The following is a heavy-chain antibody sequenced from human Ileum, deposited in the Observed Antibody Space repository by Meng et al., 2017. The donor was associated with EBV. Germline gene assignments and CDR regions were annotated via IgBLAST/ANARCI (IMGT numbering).Heavy chain of an antibody. CDR1: GGSFSNYY. CDR2: ISHTGTT. V-gene: IGHV4-34*01. CDR3: ARYGTCGANSFYCFDP. Sequence: QAQPQQGGAGLLKRPESLSLTSGVYGGSFSNYYWYWIRQPPGKGREGIGEISHTGTTKYNPSLKNRVTILLDTSNNQFSLNLNSVTAADTALYYCARYGTCGANSFYCFDPWGQGTLVTVSS. D-gene: IGHD4-23*01. J-gene: IGHJ5*02.